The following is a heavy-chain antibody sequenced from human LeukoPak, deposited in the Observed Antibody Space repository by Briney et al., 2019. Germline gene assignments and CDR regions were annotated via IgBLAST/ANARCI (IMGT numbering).Heavy chain of an antibody. CDR3: AGRQKRADYKRFDY. CDR1: GFTFSTFA. Sequence: GGSLRLSCVASGFTFSTFAMTWVRQAPGKGLEWVSTVSGNGGATFYADSVKGRFTVSRDNSKNTLYLQVNSLRVEDTAIYYCAGRQKRADYKRFDYGGQGTLVTVSS. J-gene: IGHJ4*02. V-gene: IGHV3-23*01. D-gene: IGHD4-11*01. CDR2: VSGNGGAT.